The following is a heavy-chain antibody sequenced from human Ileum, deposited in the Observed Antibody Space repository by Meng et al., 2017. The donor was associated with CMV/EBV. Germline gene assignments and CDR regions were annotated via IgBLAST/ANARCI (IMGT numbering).Heavy chain of an antibody. V-gene: IGHV4-61*02. CDR2: IYPSGST. CDR3: ASELGN. Sequence: QLQGPGPGLVKPSQTLPLTCSVSGGPINSGNSYWSWIRQPAGQGLEWIGRIYPSGSTEYNPSLKSRVTISVDTSNNQFSLKLSSVTAADTAVYYCASELGNWGQGTLVTVSS. J-gene: IGHJ4*02. CDR1: GGPINSGNSY.